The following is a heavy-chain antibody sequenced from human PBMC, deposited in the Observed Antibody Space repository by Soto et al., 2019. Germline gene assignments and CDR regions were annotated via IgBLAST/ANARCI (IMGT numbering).Heavy chain of an antibody. CDR2: INHSGST. D-gene: IGHD6-25*01. Sequence: ETLPHTCAVYGGSFSGYYWSWIRQPPGKGLEWIGEINHSGSTNYNPSLKSRVTISVDTSKNQFSLKLSSVTAADTAVYYCARGVRGYSSGGYGDWGQGSLGTAPQ. CDR3: ARGVRGYSSGGYGD. V-gene: IGHV4-34*01. CDR1: GGSFSGYY. J-gene: IGHJ4*02.